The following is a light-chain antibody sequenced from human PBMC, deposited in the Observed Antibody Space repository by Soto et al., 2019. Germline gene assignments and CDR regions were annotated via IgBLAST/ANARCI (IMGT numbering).Light chain of an antibody. CDR2: DAS. CDR3: QQSYSTPPVT. V-gene: IGKV1-39*01. J-gene: IGKJ5*01. Sequence: DIKMYQSPSSLSAYVGDSVTITCLASQSISSYLNWYQQKQGKATKLLIYDASSLQSGVPSRFSGSGSGTDFTLTISSLQPEDFATYYCQQSYSTPPVTFGQGTLLE. CDR1: QSISSY.